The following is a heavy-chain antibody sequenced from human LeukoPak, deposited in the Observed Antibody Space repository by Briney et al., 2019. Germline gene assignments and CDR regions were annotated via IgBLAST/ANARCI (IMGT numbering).Heavy chain of an antibody. J-gene: IGHJ4*02. CDR1: GGSISSGGYY. V-gene: IGHV4-31*03. Sequence: SEPLSLTCTASGGSISSGGYYWSWIRQHPGKVLEWIGYIYYSGSTYYNPSLKSRVTISVDSSRNQFSLKLSSVTAADTAVYYCARSVWGVTRYFDNWGQGTLVTVSS. CDR2: IYYSGST. D-gene: IGHD3-16*01. CDR3: ARSVWGVTRYFDN.